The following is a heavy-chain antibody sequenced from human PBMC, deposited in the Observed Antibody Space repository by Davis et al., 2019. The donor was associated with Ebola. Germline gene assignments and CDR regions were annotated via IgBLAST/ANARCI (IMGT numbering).Heavy chain of an antibody. Sequence: PGGSLRLSCAASGLIFNNYWMSWIRQAPGKGLEWVAFIRFDGTDKYYADSVKGRFTISRDNSKNTLYLQMNSLRAEDTAVYYCAASSGWFSPFDIWGQGTMVTVSS. CDR3: AASSGWFSPFDI. V-gene: IGHV3-30*02. CDR2: IRFDGTDK. D-gene: IGHD6-19*01. CDR1: GLIFNNYW. J-gene: IGHJ3*02.